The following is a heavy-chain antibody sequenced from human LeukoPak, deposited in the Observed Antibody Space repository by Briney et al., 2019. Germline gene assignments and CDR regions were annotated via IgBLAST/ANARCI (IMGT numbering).Heavy chain of an antibody. Sequence: ASVKVSCKASGYTFTSYGISWVRQAPGQGLEWMGWISAYNGNTNYAQKLQGRATMTTDTSTSTAYMELRSLRSDDTAVYYCARDQSRSTHYDSSGYYYRFDYWGQGTLVTVSS. CDR2: ISAYNGNT. J-gene: IGHJ4*02. V-gene: IGHV1-18*01. CDR1: GYTFTSYG. CDR3: ARDQSRSTHYDSSGYYYRFDY. D-gene: IGHD3-22*01.